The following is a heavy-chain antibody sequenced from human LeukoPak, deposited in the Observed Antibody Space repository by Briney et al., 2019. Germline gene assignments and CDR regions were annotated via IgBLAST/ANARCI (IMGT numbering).Heavy chain of an antibody. J-gene: IGHJ4*02. CDR1: GFTFDDFA. V-gene: IGHV3-9*01. CDR3: ARLEKRYGSRYFDY. CDR2: VSWDSSRI. D-gene: IGHD2-15*01. Sequence: GGSLRLSCAASGFTFDDFAMHWVRQAPGKGLEWVSGVSWDSSRIAYADSVRGRFSISRDDTTNSLYLQMNSLGPEDTAVYYCARLEKRYGSRYFDYWGQGTLVTVSS.